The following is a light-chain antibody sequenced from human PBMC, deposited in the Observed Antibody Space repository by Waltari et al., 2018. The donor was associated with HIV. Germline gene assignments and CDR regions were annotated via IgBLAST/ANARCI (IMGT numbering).Light chain of an antibody. CDR3: LLYYGGVWV. Sequence: QTVVTQEPSLTVSPGGTVTFTCASSTGAVTSGYYPNWFQQKPGQAPRALIYSTNNKHSWTPARVSGFLSGGKAALTLSRAQPEDEAEYFCLLYYGGVWVFGGGTELTVL. CDR1: TGAVTSGYY. V-gene: IGLV7-43*01. CDR2: STN. J-gene: IGLJ3*02.